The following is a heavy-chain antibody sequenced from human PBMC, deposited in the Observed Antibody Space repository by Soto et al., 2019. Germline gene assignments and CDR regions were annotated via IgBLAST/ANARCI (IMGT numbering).Heavy chain of an antibody. CDR3: ARDIINSSGYYGFDY. J-gene: IGHJ4*02. CDR2: IIPIFGTA. Sequence: GASLKVSCKASGGTFSSYAISCVRQAPGQGLEWMGGIIPIFGTANYAQKFQGRVTITADESTSTAYMELSSLRSEDTAVYYCARDIINSSGYYGFDYWGQGTLVTVSS. CDR1: GGTFSSYA. V-gene: IGHV1-69*13. D-gene: IGHD3-22*01.